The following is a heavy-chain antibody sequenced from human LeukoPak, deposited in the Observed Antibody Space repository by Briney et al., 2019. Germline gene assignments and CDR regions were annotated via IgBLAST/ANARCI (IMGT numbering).Heavy chain of an antibody. D-gene: IGHD5-24*01. V-gene: IGHV3-66*01. J-gene: IGHJ3*02. CDR1: GFTVSSNY. CDR3: ARVRRWLQLRGGAFDI. CDR2: IYSGGST. Sequence: GGSLRLSCAASGFTVSSNYMSWVRQAPGKGLEWVSVIYSGGSTYYADSVKGRFTISRDNSKNTLYLQMNSLRAEDTAVYYCARVRRWLQLRGGAFDIWGQGTMVTVSS.